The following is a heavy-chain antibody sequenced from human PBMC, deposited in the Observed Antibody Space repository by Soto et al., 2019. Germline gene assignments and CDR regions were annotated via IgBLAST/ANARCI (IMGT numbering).Heavy chain of an antibody. V-gene: IGHV2-26*01. CDR1: GFSLSNGRRG. J-gene: IGHJ5*02. D-gene: IGHD2-15*01. CDR2: IFSNEEK. CDR3: ARTEDGGRSLKPAGLFDA. Sequence: QVTLKESGPVLVKPTETLTLTCTVSGFSLSNGRRGVSWLRQPPGKALEWLAHIFSNEEKRFNTSLKSRLSISKDTSKSQVVLIMTNMDPVDTATYYCARTEDGGRSLKPAGLFDAWGQGTLVTVTS.